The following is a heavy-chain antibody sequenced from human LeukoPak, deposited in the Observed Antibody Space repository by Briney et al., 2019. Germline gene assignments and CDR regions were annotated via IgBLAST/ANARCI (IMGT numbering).Heavy chain of an antibody. CDR1: GDSFSSYY. J-gene: IGHJ4*02. Sequence: SETLSLTCTVSGDSFSSYYWSWIRQPAGKGLEWIGRISTSGSTNYNPSLKSRVTISVDTSKNLFSLKLTSVTAADTAVYYCTRDRGDYGGPDYWGRGTLVTVSS. V-gene: IGHV4-4*07. D-gene: IGHD4-23*01. CDR3: TRDRGDYGGPDY. CDR2: ISTSGST.